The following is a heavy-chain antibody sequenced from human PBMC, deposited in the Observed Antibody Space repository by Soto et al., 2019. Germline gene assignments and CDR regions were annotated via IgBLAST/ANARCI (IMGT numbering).Heavy chain of an antibody. D-gene: IGHD2-21*02. Sequence: QVTLKESGPVLVKPTETLTLTCSVSGFSVNNARMGVSWIRQPPGKALEWLASIFSNDEKSYRTSLKSRLTISKDTPKGQVVLTMTNIDPLDTGTYYCARIRDCGGDCYPFDFWGQGTLVTVSS. CDR1: GFSVNNARMG. CDR2: IFSNDEK. J-gene: IGHJ4*02. CDR3: ARIRDCGGDCYPFDF. V-gene: IGHV2-26*01.